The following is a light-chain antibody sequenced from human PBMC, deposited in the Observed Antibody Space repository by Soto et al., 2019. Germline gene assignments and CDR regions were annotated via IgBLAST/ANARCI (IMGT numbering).Light chain of an antibody. Sequence: EIVLTQSPATLSLSPGERATLSCRASQSVSSYLAWYQQKPGQAPRLLIYGASSRATGIPDRFSGSGSGTGFTLTISRLEPEDFAVYYCQQYGSLITFGQGTRLEIK. CDR2: GAS. J-gene: IGKJ5*01. CDR3: QQYGSLIT. V-gene: IGKV3-20*01. CDR1: QSVSSY.